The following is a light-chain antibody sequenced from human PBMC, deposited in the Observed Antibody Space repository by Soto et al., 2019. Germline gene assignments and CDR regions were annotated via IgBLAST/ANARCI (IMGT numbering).Light chain of an antibody. V-gene: IGKV3-20*01. Sequence: EIVLTQSPGTLSLSPGERATVSCRASQSVRSNYLAWYQQRPGQAPRLLIYGASSRATGIPDRFSGSGSGTDFTLTISRLEPEDSAVYYCQQYATSAILTFGPGTKVDIK. CDR2: GAS. J-gene: IGKJ3*01. CDR1: QSVRSNY. CDR3: QQYATSAILT.